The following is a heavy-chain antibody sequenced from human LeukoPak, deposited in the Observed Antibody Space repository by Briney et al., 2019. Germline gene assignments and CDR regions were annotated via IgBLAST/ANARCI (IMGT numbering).Heavy chain of an antibody. CDR1: GFTFSSYG. D-gene: IGHD4-17*01. V-gene: IGHV3-23*01. CDR2: ISGSGAKT. Sequence: GASLRLSCAASGFTFSSYGMSWVRQAPGKGLEWVSAISGSGAKTFYADSVKGRFTISRDNSKNTLYLQMNSLRAEDTAVYYCAKDHGDYSFDYWGQGTLVSVSS. CDR3: AKDHGDYSFDY. J-gene: IGHJ4*02.